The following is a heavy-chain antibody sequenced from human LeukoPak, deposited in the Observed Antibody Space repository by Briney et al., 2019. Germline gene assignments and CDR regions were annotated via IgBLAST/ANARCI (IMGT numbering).Heavy chain of an antibody. D-gene: IGHD3-3*01. Sequence: PGGSLRLSCAATGFTFSSYAMNWVRQAPGKGLEWVSAISGSGSSTYYADSVKGRFTISRDNSKNTLYLQMNGLRVEDTAVYYCAKGYDFWSGPNDYWGQGTLVTVSS. CDR1: GFTFSSYA. CDR3: AKGYDFWSGPNDY. J-gene: IGHJ4*02. V-gene: IGHV3-23*01. CDR2: ISGSGSST.